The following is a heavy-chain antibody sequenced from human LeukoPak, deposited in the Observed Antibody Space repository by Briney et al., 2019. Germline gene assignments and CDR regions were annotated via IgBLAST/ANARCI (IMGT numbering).Heavy chain of an antibody. CDR1: GFSFSSYW. CDR3: ARYSGSYHTFDY. Sequence: PGGSLRLSCAPSGFSFSSYWMTWVRQAPGKGLEWVANIKRDGSEKYYVDSLKGRFTISRDNAKNSLYLQVNSLRAEDTAVYYCARYSGSYHTFDYWGQGTLVTVSS. J-gene: IGHJ4*02. CDR2: IKRDGSEK. D-gene: IGHD1-26*01. V-gene: IGHV3-7*01.